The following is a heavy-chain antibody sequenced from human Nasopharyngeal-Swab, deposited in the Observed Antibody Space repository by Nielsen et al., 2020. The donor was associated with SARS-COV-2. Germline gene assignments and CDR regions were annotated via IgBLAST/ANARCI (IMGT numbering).Heavy chain of an antibody. CDR2: ISSSSSYI. J-gene: IGHJ4*02. CDR1: GFSFSDYY. CDR3: ARDPMYSGSYRDY. Sequence: GESLKISCAASGFSFSDYYISWIRQTPGKGLEWVSAISSSSSYIYYADSVKGRFTISRDNAKNSLYLQMNSLRAEDTAVYYCARDPMYSGSYRDYWGQGTLVTVSS. V-gene: IGHV3-11*06. D-gene: IGHD1-26*01.